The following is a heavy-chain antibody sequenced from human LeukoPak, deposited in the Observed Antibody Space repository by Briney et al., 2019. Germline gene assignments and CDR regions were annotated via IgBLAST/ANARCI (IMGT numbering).Heavy chain of an antibody. CDR1: GFSFSSYA. CDR2: ISGSGGST. CDR3: ARGNVAVARNLIDF. J-gene: IGHJ4*02. V-gene: IGHV3-23*01. D-gene: IGHD6-19*01. Sequence: GGSLRLSCAASGFSFSSYAMAWVRQAPGKGLEWVSTISGSGGSTHYADSVKGRFTMSRDNAKNTLYLQMNSLRPEDTGIYYCARGNVAVARNLIDFWGQGTLVTVSS.